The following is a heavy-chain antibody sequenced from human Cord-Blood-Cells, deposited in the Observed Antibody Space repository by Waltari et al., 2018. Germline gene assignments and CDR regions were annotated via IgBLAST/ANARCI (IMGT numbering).Heavy chain of an antibody. J-gene: IGHJ3*02. D-gene: IGHD7-27*01. V-gene: IGHV3-33*01. CDR2: ILYDGSNK. Sequence: QVQLVESGGGVVQPGRSLRLSCAASGCTFSSYGMHWVRQAPGKGLEWVAVILYDGSNKYYADSVKGRFTISRDNSKNTLYLQMNSLRAEDTAVYYCARGGWGSDAFDIWGQGTMVTVSS. CDR1: GCTFSSYG. CDR3: ARGGWGSDAFDI.